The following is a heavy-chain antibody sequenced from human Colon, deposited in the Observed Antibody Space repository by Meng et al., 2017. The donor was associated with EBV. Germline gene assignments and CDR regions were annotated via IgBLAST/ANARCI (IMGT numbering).Heavy chain of an antibody. CDR2: IYYSGST. J-gene: IGHJ4*02. D-gene: IGHD6-19*01. V-gene: IGHV4-31*03. CDR3: ARVSSGWDYFDY. CDR1: GGSVSSGGYY. Sequence: QVHLQGSGPRLVKPSTTLSLTCTVSGGSVSSGGYYWTWIRQHPGKGLEWFGHIYYSGSTFYNPSLKRRVIISIDTSKNQFSLNLRSVTAADTAVYYCARVSSGWDYFDYWGQGTLVTVSS.